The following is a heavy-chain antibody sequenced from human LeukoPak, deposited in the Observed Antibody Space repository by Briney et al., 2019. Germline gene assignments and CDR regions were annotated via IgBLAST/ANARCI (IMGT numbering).Heavy chain of an antibody. V-gene: IGHV1-2*02. Sequence: ASVKVSCKASGYTFTGYYMHWVRQAPGQGLEWMGWINPNSGGTNYAQKFQGRVTMARDTSISTAYMELSRLRSDDTAVYYCANYCSSSSCHIRRAFDIWGQGTMVTVSS. CDR2: INPNSGGT. CDR1: GYTFTGYY. J-gene: IGHJ3*02. D-gene: IGHD2-2*02. CDR3: ANYCSSSSCHIRRAFDI.